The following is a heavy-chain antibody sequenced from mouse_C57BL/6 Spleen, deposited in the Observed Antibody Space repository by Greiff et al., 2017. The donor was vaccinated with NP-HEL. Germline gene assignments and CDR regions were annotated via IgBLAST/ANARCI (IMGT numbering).Heavy chain of an antibody. D-gene: IGHD2-3*01. V-gene: IGHV1-61*01. CDR2: IYPSDSET. CDR3: ARGDGYYVSFAY. Sequence: QVQLQQPGAELVRPGSSVKLSCKASGYTFTSYWMDWVKQRPGQGLEWIGNIYPSDSETHYNQKFKDKATLTVDKSSSTAYMQLSSLTSEDSAVYDCARGDGYYVSFAYWGQGTLVTVSA. J-gene: IGHJ3*01. CDR1: GYTFTSYW.